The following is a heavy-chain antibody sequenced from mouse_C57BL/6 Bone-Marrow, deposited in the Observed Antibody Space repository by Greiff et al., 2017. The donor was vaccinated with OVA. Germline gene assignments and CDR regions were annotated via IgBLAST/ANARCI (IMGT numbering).Heavy chain of an antibody. CDR3: AREEYFTTVVAHFDC. D-gene: IGHD1-1*01. V-gene: IGHV1-82*01. Sequence: QVQLQQSGPELVKPGASVKISCKASGYAFSSSWMNWVKQRPGKGLEWIGRIYPGDGDTNYNGKFKGKATLTADKSSSTAYMQLSSLTSEDSAVYFCAREEYFTTVVAHFDCWGQGTTLTVSS. J-gene: IGHJ2*01. CDR1: GYAFSSSW. CDR2: IYPGDGDT.